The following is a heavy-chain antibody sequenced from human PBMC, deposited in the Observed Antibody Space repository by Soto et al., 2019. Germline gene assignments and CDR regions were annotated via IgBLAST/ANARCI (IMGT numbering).Heavy chain of an antibody. CDR2: INPSGVGT. D-gene: IGHD3-22*01. Sequence: ASVKVSCKPSGYTFTNYYVHWVRQAPGQGLEWMGIINPSGVGTSYAQKFQGRVTMTTDTSTSTVYMELSSLRSEDTAVYYCARDTNTIRFYDTSGYLNWFDVWGQGTQVTVSS. V-gene: IGHV1-46*03. J-gene: IGHJ5*02. CDR3: ARDTNTIRFYDTSGYLNWFDV. CDR1: GYTFTNYY.